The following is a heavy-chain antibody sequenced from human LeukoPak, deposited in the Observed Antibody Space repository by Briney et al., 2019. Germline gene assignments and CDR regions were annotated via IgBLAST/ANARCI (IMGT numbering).Heavy chain of an antibody. V-gene: IGHV4-59*01. CDR3: ARVRDSSGYCYSGEVAFDI. D-gene: IGHD3-22*01. CDR2: IYYSGST. J-gene: IGHJ3*02. CDR1: GGSICSYY. Sequence: SETLSLTCTVSGGSICSYYWSWIRQPPGKGLEWIGYIYYSGSTNYNPSLKSRVTISVDTSKNQFSLKLSSVTAADTAVYYCARVRDSSGYCYSGEVAFDIWGQGTMVTVSS.